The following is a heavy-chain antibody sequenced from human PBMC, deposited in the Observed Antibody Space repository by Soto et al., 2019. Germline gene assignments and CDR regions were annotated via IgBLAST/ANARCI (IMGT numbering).Heavy chain of an antibody. Sequence: PGGSLRLSCAASGFTFSSYGMHWVRQAPGKGLEWVAVISYDGSNKYYADSVKGRFTISRDNSKNTLYLQMNSLRAEDTAVYYCAKDCSGGSCYRISGDFDYWGQGTLVTVSS. J-gene: IGHJ4*02. CDR1: GFTFSSYG. CDR3: AKDCSGGSCYRISGDFDY. V-gene: IGHV3-30*18. D-gene: IGHD2-15*01. CDR2: ISYDGSNK.